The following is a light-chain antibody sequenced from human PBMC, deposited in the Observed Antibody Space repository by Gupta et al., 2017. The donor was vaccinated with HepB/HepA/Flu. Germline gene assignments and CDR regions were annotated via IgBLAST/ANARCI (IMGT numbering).Light chain of an antibody. J-gene: IGLJ1*01. V-gene: IGLV1-40*01. CDR1: SSNIGAGYD. Sequence: QSVLTQPPSVSGAPGQRVTISCTGSSSNIGAGYDVHWYQQLPGTATTLRIYDNNNRPSGVPDRFSCSKSGTSASPAITGRQAEDEAMDDCHSPANSLNTCDVFGTGTKLTVL. CDR2: DNN. CDR3: HSPANSLNTCDV.